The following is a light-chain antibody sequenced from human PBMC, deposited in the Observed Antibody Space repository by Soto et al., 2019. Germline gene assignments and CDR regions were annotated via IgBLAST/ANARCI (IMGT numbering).Light chain of an antibody. CDR2: GAS. J-gene: IGKJ4*01. Sequence: EIVITHSPSTLSVSTGERVTLSCRASQDIRSSLAWYQQKPGQAPRLLIYGASIRATGVPATFSGSGSGTEFTLSISSLQSEHLGVYYCQQDSSWPLTFGGGTKVDIK. CDR3: QQDSSWPLT. V-gene: IGKV3-15*01. CDR1: QDIRSS.